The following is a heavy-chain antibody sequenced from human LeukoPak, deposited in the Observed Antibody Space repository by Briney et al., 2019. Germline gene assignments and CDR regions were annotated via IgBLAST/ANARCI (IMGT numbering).Heavy chain of an antibody. V-gene: IGHV1-18*01. J-gene: IGHJ3*01. CDR3: ARVGAVGAGSGALDV. Sequence: ASVKVSCKATGYIFTTNGFGWVRQAPGEGLEWLGWISAYDGNTMYAQKFQGRDALTTDTSSSTAYMELRSLRSDDTAVYFCARVGAVGAGSGALDVWGQGTLVTVSS. CDR2: ISAYDGNT. D-gene: IGHD1-26*01. CDR1: GYIFTTNG.